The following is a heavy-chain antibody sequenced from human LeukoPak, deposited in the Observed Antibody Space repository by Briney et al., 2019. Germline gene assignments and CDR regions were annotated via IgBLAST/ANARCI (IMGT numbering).Heavy chain of an antibody. D-gene: IGHD4-17*01. CDR3: ARGETTVTIVH. CDR2: INTNTGNP. Sequence: ASVNVSCKASGYTFTNYGMNWVRQAPGQGLEWMGWINTNTGNPTYAQGFTGRFVFSLDTSVSTAYLQIGSLKAEDAAVYYCARGETTVTIVHWGQGTLVTVSS. CDR1: GYTFTNYG. V-gene: IGHV7-4-1*01. J-gene: IGHJ4*02.